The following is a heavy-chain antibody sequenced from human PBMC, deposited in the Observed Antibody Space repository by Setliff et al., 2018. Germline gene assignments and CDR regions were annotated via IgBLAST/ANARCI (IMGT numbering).Heavy chain of an antibody. CDR2: INNYNFNT. CDR1: GFTFTDYG. D-gene: IGHD6-6*01. J-gene: IGHJ3*02. Sequence: GASVKVSCKPSGFTFTDYGITWVRQVPGQGLEWMGWINNYNFNTQYAQKFQGRVTVTTDTSTTTAYMELRSLRADDTAVYYCARVGIAARQGGAFDIWGQGTMVTVS. V-gene: IGHV1-18*01. CDR3: ARVGIAARQGGAFDI.